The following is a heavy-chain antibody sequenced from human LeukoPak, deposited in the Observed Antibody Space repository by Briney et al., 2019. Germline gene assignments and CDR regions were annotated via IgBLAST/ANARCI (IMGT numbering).Heavy chain of an antibody. J-gene: IGHJ4*02. Sequence: GGSLRLSRAASAFTFSDYSMNWVRQAPGKGLEWISYISGRSSTIYYADSVRGRFTISRDNAKNSMYLQMNSLRAEDTAVYYCARDRLTSGSYFFDYWGQGTLVTVSS. CDR3: ARDRLTSGSYFFDY. CDR1: AFTFSDYS. CDR2: ISGRSSTI. V-gene: IGHV3-48*01. D-gene: IGHD1-26*01.